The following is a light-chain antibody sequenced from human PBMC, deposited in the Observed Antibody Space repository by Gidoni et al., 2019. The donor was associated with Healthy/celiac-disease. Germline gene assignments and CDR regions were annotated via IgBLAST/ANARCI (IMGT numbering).Light chain of an antibody. CDR1: GSNIGSNT. V-gene: IGLV1-44*01. Sequence: QSVLTPPPSASGTPGQRVTSSCSGSGSNIGSNTLNWYQQLPGTAPKLLIYINNQRPSGVPDRFSGSKSGTSASLAISGLQSEDEADYYCAAWDDSLKRVFGGGTKLTVL. CDR3: AAWDDSLKRV. J-gene: IGLJ3*02. CDR2: INN.